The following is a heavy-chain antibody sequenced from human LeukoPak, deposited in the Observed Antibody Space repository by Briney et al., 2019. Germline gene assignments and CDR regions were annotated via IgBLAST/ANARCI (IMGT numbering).Heavy chain of an antibody. D-gene: IGHD5-24*01. V-gene: IGHV3-48*03. CDR3: ARGSPGALRWLQFDY. CDR1: GFTFSSYE. J-gene: IGHJ4*02. Sequence: PGGSLRLSCAASGFTFSSYEMNWVRQAPGKGLEWVSYISSSGSTIYYADSVKGRFTISRDNAKNSLYLQMKSLRAEDTAVYYCARGSPGALRWLQFDYWGQGTLVTVSS. CDR2: ISSSGSTI.